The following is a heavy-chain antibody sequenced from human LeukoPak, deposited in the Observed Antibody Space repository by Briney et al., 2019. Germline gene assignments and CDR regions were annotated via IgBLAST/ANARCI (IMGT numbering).Heavy chain of an antibody. CDR3: ARGRGGATTGFDH. CDR1: GYTFSGYY. Sequence: ASVTVSCTASGYTFSGYYMHWARQAPGQGLESMGWINSNSGARNYAPKFQGRVTFSRDNSISTAYMELSSLRSDDTAIYYCARGRGGATTGFDHWGQGTLVTVSS. CDR2: INSNSGAR. V-gene: IGHV1-2*02. J-gene: IGHJ4*02. D-gene: IGHD1-26*01.